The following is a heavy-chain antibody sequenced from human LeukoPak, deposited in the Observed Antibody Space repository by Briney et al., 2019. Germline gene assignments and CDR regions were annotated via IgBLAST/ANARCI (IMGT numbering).Heavy chain of an antibody. CDR1: GDSINSGGYF. J-gene: IGHJ4*02. D-gene: IGHD5-24*01. Sequence: SETLSLSCTVSGDSINSGGYFWSWIRQHPGKGLEWIGYIYYSGSTYYNPSLKSRVTISVDTSKNQFSLKLSSVTAADTAVYYCARGGGYNLVDYWGQGTLVTVSS. CDR2: IYYSGST. CDR3: ARGGGYNLVDY. V-gene: IGHV4-31*03.